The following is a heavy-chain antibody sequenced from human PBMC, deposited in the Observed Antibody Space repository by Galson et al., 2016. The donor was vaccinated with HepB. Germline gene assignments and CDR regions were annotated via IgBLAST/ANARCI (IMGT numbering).Heavy chain of an antibody. Sequence: SVKVSCKASGYAFTNHAIHWVRQAPGQRLEWMGWINDGNGNRKYSQKFQGRVTITRDTSASTDYMELSSLTSKDTAVYYCAIIGAGYSSGWSNWGQGTLVTVSS. CDR1: GYAFTNHA. D-gene: IGHD6-19*01. CDR3: AIIGAGYSSGWSN. V-gene: IGHV1-3*01. J-gene: IGHJ4*02. CDR2: INDGNGNR.